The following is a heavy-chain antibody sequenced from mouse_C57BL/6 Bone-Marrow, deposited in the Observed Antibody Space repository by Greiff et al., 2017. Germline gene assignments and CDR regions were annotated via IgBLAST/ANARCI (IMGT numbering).Heavy chain of an antibody. V-gene: IGHV1-69*01. Sequence: VQLQQPGAELVMPGASVKLSCKASGYTFTSYWMHWVKQRPGQGLEWIGEIDPSDSYTNYNQKFKGKSTLTVDKSSSTAYLQLSSLTSEDSAVDYCARRGPYYDYGGQGTTLTVSA. D-gene: IGHD3-3*01. CDR3: ARRGPYYDY. J-gene: IGHJ2*01. CDR2: IDPSDSYT. CDR1: GYTFTSYW.